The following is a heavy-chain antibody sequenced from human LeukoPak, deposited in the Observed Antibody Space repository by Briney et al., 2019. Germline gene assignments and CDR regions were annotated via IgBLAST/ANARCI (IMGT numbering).Heavy chain of an antibody. V-gene: IGHV3-30-3*01. CDR2: ISYDGSNK. J-gene: IGHJ6*02. CDR1: GFTFSSYA. Sequence: GGSLRLSCAASGFTFSSYAMHWVRQAPGKGLEWVAVISYDGSNKYYADSAKGRFTISRDNSKNTLYLQMNSLRAEDTAVYYCARDAEDIVVVPAAMGIQLWGDYYYGMDVWGQGTTVTVSS. D-gene: IGHD2-2*01. CDR3: ARDAEDIVVVPAAMGIQLWGDYYYGMDV.